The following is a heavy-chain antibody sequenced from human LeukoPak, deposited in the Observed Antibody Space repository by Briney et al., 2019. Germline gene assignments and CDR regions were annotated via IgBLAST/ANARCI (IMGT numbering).Heavy chain of an antibody. CDR2: INHSGST. V-gene: IGHV4-34*01. CDR3: ARQTGSGLFILP. J-gene: IGHJ4*02. D-gene: IGHD3/OR15-3a*01. CDR1: GGSFSGYY. Sequence: SETLSLTCAVYGGSFSGYYWSWIRQPPGKGLEWIGEINHSGSTNYNASLKSRVTISVDTSKNQFSLKLTSVTAADTAVYYCARQTGSGLFILPGGQGTLVTVSS.